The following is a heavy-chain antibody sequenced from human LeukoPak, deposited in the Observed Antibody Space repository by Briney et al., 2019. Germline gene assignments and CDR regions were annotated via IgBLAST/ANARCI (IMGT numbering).Heavy chain of an antibody. J-gene: IGHJ6*02. Sequence: GGSLRLSCAASGFTVSSNYKSWVRQAPGKGLEWVSVIYSGGSTYYADSVKGRFTISRDNSKNTLYLQMNSLRAEDTAVYYCARDGRVRGARYGMDVWGQGTTVTVSS. CDR3: ARDGRVRGARYGMDV. CDR1: GFTVSSNY. CDR2: IYSGGST. V-gene: IGHV3-66*01. D-gene: IGHD3-10*02.